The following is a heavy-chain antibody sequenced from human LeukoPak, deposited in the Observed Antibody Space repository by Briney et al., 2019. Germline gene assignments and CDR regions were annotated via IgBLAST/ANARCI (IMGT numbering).Heavy chain of an antibody. CDR2: ISSSSSYI. CDR3: ARSGTIWFGELFLNY. D-gene: IGHD3-10*01. J-gene: IGHJ4*02. CDR1: GFTFSSYS. Sequence: PGGSLRLSCAASGFTFSSYSMNWVRQAPGKGLEWVSSISSSSSYIYYADSVKGRFTISRDNAKNSLYLQMNSLRAEDTAVYYCARSGTIWFGELFLNYWGQGTLVTVSS. V-gene: IGHV3-21*01.